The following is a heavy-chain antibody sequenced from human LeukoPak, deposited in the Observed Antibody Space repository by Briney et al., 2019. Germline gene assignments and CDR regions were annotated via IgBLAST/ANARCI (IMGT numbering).Heavy chain of an antibody. J-gene: IGHJ6*03. CDR2: IYYSGST. Sequence: PSETLSLTCTVSGGSISSYYWSWIRQPPGKGLEWIGYIYYSGSTNYNPSLKSRVTISVDTSKNQFSLKLSSVTAADTAVYYCARGGVGDYYYYYYMDVWGKGTTVTVSS. CDR1: GGSISSYY. D-gene: IGHD3-16*01. V-gene: IGHV4-59*01. CDR3: ARGGVGDYYYYYYMDV.